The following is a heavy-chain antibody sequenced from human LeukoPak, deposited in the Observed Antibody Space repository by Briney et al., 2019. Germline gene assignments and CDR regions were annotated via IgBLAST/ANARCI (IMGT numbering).Heavy chain of an antibody. V-gene: IGHV3-20*01. CDR1: GFTFDDYG. CDR2: INWNGGST. D-gene: IGHD3-10*01. CDR3: ARGGWSRYGSGSLDYMDV. Sequence: GGSLRLSCAASGFTFDDYGMSWVRQAPGKGLEWVSGINWNGGSTGYADSVKGRFTISRDNAKNSLYLQMNSLRAEDTALYHCARGGWSRYGSGSLDYMDVWGKGTTVTVSS. J-gene: IGHJ6*03.